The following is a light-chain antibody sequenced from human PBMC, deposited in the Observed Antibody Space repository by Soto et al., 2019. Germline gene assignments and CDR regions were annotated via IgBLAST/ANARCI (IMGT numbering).Light chain of an antibody. CDR3: CSYVGRNTYV. V-gene: IGLV2-11*01. CDR2: DVS. Sequence: QSALTQPRSASGSPGQSITISCTGTSSDVGGYNYVSWYQQHPAMAPKLIIFDVSKRPSGVPNRFSGSKSGNTASLTISGLRAEDEADYYCCSYVGRNTYVFGTGTKSPS. J-gene: IGLJ1*01. CDR1: SSDVGGYNY.